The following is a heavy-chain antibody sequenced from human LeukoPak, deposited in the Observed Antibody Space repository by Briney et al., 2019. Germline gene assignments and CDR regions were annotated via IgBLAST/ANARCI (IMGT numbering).Heavy chain of an antibody. CDR3: AIGLTQRDRDGYSTTSDY. D-gene: IGHD5-24*01. J-gene: IGHJ4*02. CDR1: GGTFSSYA. V-gene: IGHV1-69*04. CDR2: IIPILGIA. Sequence: SVKVSCKASGGTFSSYAISWVRQAPGQGLEWMGRIIPILGIANYAQKFQGRVTITADKSTSTAYMELSSLRSEDTAVYYCAIGLTQRDRDGYSTTSDYWGQGTLVTVSS.